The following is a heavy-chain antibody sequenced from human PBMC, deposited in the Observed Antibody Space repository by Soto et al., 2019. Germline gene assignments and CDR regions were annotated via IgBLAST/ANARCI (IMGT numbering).Heavy chain of an antibody. Sequence: PGESLKISCKGSGYSFTSYWIGWVRQMPGKGLEWMGIIYPGDSDTRYSPSFQGQVTISADKSISTAYLQWSSLKASDTDMYYCARQGCNDDYGGCNWFDPWGQGTLVTVSS. V-gene: IGHV5-51*01. CDR3: ARQGCNDDYGGCNWFDP. CDR1: GYSFTSYW. D-gene: IGHD4-17*01. CDR2: IYPGDSDT. J-gene: IGHJ5*02.